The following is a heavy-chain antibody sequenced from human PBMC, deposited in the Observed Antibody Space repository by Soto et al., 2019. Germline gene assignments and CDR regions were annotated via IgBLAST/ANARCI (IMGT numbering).Heavy chain of an antibody. V-gene: IGHV4-30-2*01. CDR3: AARPYYYYGLDV. Sequence: SETLSLTCTVSGGSISTPGYSLSWIRQPLGKGRGWIEYVSHNGSAYPTPSIKSRVTISLVGAKNQFALKMSSVTAADTCVYYCAARPYYYYGLDVWGQGTTVTVSS. D-gene: IGHD3-10*01. J-gene: IGHJ6*02. CDR1: GGSISTPGYS. CDR2: VSHNGSA.